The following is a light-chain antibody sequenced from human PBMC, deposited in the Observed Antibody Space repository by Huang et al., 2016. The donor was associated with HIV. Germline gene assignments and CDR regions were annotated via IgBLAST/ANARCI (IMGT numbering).Light chain of an antibody. J-gene: IGKJ1*01. Sequence: EIVLTQSPATLSLSPGERATLSCRASQSVSSYLAWYQQKPGQAPRLLIYDASNRATGIPARFSGSGSGTDFTLTISSLEPEDFAVYHCQQRSNWPRTFGQGTKVETK. V-gene: IGKV3-11*01. CDR1: QSVSSY. CDR2: DAS. CDR3: QQRSNWPRT.